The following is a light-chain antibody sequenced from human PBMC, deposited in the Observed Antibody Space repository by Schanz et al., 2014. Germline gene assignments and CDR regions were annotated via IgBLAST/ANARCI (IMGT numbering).Light chain of an antibody. V-gene: IGLV2-8*01. CDR1: SSDVGGYKY. J-gene: IGLJ3*02. Sequence: QSALTQPPSASGSPGQSVTISCTGTSSDVGGYKYVSWYQQHPGKAPKLMIYDVTKRPSGVPDRFSGSKSGNTASLTISGLQADDEADYHCCSLSADSTWVFGGGTKLTVL. CDR2: DVT. CDR3: CSLSADSTWV.